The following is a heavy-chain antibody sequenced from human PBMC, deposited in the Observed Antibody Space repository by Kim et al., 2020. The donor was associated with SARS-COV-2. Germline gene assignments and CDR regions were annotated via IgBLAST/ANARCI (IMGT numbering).Heavy chain of an antibody. CDR1: GFIFSDSN. CDR3: SKSYCGGDCYPH. CDR2: ISIKTDSYAT. J-gene: IGHJ1*01. D-gene: IGHD2-21*02. Sequence: GESLKISCPASGFIFSDSNIHWVRQASGKGLEWVGRISIKTDSYATAYPASVKGRFTISRDDSKNRAYLQMNGLKTEDTAVYYCSKSYCGGDCYPHWGQG. V-gene: IGHV3-73*01.